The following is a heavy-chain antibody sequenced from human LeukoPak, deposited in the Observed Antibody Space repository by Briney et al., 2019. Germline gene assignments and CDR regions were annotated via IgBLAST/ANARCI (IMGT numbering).Heavy chain of an antibody. Sequence: PGGSLRLSCAASGFTFSSYAMSWVRQAPGKGLEWVSVISGSGGSTNYADSVKGRFTISRDNSKNTLYLQMNSLRAEDTAVYYCASRTMAAVAGTLVYWGQGTLVTVSS. J-gene: IGHJ4*02. D-gene: IGHD6-19*01. CDR1: GFTFSSYA. CDR2: ISGSGGST. V-gene: IGHV3-23*01. CDR3: ASRTMAAVAGTLVY.